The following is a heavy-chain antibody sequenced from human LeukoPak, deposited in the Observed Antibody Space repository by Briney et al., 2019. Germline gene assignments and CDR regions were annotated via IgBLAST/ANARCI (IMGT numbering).Heavy chain of an antibody. CDR2: IYHSGST. J-gene: IGHJ4*02. CDR3: ARNYYDSSGYGGFDY. CDR1: GGSISSGGYY. Sequence: SETLSLTCTVSGGSISSGGYYWSWIRQPPGKGLEWIGYIYHSGSTYYNPSLKSRVTISVDRSKNQFSLKLSSVTAADTAVYYCARNYYDSSGYGGFDYWGQGTLVTVSS. D-gene: IGHD3-22*01. V-gene: IGHV4-30-2*01.